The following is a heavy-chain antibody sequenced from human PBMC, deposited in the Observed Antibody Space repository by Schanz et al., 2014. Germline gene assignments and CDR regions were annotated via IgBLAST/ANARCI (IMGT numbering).Heavy chain of an antibody. Sequence: QVRLVESGGGVVQPGGSLRLSCAASGFTFSTTGMHWVRQAPGKGLVWVTYIRYDGINKYYADSVKGRFTVSRDNAKSTLFLQMDSLRPEDTAVYYCVRDTDYHFDYWGQGTLVTVSS. CDR2: IRYDGINK. D-gene: IGHD4-17*01. J-gene: IGHJ4*02. CDR3: VRDTDYHFDY. V-gene: IGHV3-30*02. CDR1: GFTFSTTG.